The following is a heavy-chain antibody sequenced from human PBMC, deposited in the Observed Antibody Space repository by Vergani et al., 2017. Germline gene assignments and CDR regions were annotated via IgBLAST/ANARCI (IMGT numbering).Heavy chain of an antibody. V-gene: IGHV4-34*01. J-gene: IGHJ4*02. Sequence: QVQLQQWGAGLLKPSETLSLTCAVYGGSFSGYYWSWIRQPPGKGLEWIGEINHSGSTNYNPSLKSRVTISVATSKNQFSLKLSSVTAADTAVYYCARGIRPRGYSYAHGRSFDYWGQGTLVTVSS. CDR3: ARGIRPRGYSYAHGRSFDY. CDR1: GGSFSGYY. D-gene: IGHD5-18*01. CDR2: INHSGST.